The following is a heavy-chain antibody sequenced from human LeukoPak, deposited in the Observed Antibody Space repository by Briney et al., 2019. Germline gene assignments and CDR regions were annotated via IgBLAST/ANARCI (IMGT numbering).Heavy chain of an antibody. D-gene: IGHD3-22*01. CDR3: AKDGGVVVIGDELDY. J-gene: IGHJ4*02. Sequence: PGGSLRLSCAASGFTFSSYGMHWVRQAPGKGLEWVAVIWYDGSNKYYADSVKGRFTISRDNSKNTLYLQMNSLRAEDTAVYYCAKDGGVVVIGDELDYWGQGTLVTVSS. CDR2: IWYDGSNK. V-gene: IGHV3-33*06. CDR1: GFTFSSYG.